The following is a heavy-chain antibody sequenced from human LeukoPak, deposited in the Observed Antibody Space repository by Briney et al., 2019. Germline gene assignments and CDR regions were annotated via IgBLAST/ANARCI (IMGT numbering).Heavy chain of an antibody. CDR2: INPSGGNT. V-gene: IGHV1-46*01. CDR3: ARGTMVRGVIGWFDP. J-gene: IGHJ5*02. D-gene: IGHD3-10*01. CDR1: GYTFTSYY. Sequence: ASVKVSCKASGYTFTSYYMHWVRQAPGQGLEWMGLINPSGGNTNYAQKLQGRVTMTTDTSTSTAYMELRSLRSDDTAVYYCARGTMVRGVIGWFDPWGQGTLVTVSS.